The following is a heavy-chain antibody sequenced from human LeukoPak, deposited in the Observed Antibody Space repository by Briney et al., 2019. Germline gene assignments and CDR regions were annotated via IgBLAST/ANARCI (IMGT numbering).Heavy chain of an antibody. CDR1: GYSFSSYW. Sequence: GESLKISCQGSGYSFSSYWIGWVRQMPGKAPEWMGVIYPGDSDTRYRPPFQGQVTVSADKSTNTAYLQWRSLRASDSAMYYCARQGHIVGGGWFDPWGQGTLVTVSS. CDR3: ARQGHIVGGGWFDP. D-gene: IGHD2-15*01. J-gene: IGHJ5*02. CDR2: IYPGDSDT. V-gene: IGHV5-51*01.